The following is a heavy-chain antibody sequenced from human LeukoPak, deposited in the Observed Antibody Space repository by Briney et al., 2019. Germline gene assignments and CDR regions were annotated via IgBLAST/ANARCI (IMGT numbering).Heavy chain of an antibody. CDR1: GGSISSGGYS. CDR3: ARGPYCSGTSCWDYYYGMDV. J-gene: IGHJ6*02. CDR2: IYHSGST. D-gene: IGHD2-2*01. Sequence: SQTLSLTCAVSGGSISSGGYSWSWTRQPAGKGLEWIGYIYHSGSTYYNPSLKSRVTISVDRSKNQFSLKLSSVTAADTAVYYCARGPYCSGTSCWDYYYGMDVWGQGTTVTVSS. V-gene: IGHV4-30-2*01.